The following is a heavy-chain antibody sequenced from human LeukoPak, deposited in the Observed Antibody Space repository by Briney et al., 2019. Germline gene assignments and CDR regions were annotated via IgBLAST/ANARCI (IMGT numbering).Heavy chain of an antibody. CDR3: ATSIAQPNGYYYYMDV. J-gene: IGHJ6*03. Sequence: GGSLRLSCAASGFTFDDYAMHWVRQAPGKGLEWVSLISWDGGSTYYADSVKGRFTISRDNSKNSLYLQMNSLRAEDTALYYCATSIAQPNGYYYYMDVWGKGTTVTVSS. CDR2: ISWDGGST. V-gene: IGHV3-43D*03. CDR1: GFTFDDYA. D-gene: IGHD6-6*01.